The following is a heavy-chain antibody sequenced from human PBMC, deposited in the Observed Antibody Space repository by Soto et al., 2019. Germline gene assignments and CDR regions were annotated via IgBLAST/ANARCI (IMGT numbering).Heavy chain of an antibody. D-gene: IGHD3-22*01. J-gene: IGHJ4*02. CDR2: IKSKTDGGTT. CDR1: GFTFSNAW. V-gene: IGHV3-15*07. Sequence: EVQLVESGGGLVKPGGSLRLSCAASGFTFSNAWMNWVRQAPGKGLEWVGRIKSKTDGGTTDYAAPVKGRFTISRDDSKNTLYLLMNSLKTEDTAVYYCTTHGQTYYYDSSGYYRFDYWGQGTLVTVSS. CDR3: TTHGQTYYYDSSGYYRFDY.